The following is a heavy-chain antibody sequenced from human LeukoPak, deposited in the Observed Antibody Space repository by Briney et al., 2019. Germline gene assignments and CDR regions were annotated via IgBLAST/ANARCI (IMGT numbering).Heavy chain of an antibody. Sequence: GGSLRLSCAASGFTFSSYAMSRVRQAPGKGLEWVSAISGSGGSTYYADSVKGRFTISRDNSKNTLYLQMNSLRAEDTAVYYCAKLGISMIVVVIPPYYFDYWGQGTLVTVSS. D-gene: IGHD3-22*01. J-gene: IGHJ4*02. V-gene: IGHV3-23*01. CDR2: ISGSGGST. CDR3: AKLGISMIVVVIPPYYFDY. CDR1: GFTFSSYA.